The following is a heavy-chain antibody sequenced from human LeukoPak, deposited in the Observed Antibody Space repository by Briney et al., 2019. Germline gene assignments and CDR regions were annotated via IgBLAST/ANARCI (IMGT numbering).Heavy chain of an antibody. D-gene: IGHD2-15*01. J-gene: IGHJ5*02. CDR1: GYTFISNN. CDR2: MNPNNGNK. Sequence: ASVKVSYKASGYTFISNNIQWVRQATGQGREWMGWMNPNNGNKGYEQKFQDRVTMTRDTAISTAYMEMSSLRSEDTAIYYCARGSARRCSCGSCSYGGWIYPWGQGTLVTVSS. CDR3: ARGSARRCSCGSCSYGGWIYP. V-gene: IGHV1-8*01.